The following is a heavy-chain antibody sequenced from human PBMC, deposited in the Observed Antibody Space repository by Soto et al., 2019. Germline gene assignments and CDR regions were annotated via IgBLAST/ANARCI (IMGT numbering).Heavy chain of an antibody. CDR3: ARGDSYYYYGMDV. Sequence: PSETLSLTCAVYGGSFSGYYWSWIRQPPGKGLEWIGEINHSGSTNYNPSLKSRVTISVDTSKNQFSLKLSSVTAADTAVYYCARGDSYYYYGMDVWGQGTTVTV. J-gene: IGHJ6*02. V-gene: IGHV4-34*01. CDR2: INHSGST. CDR1: GGSFSGYY.